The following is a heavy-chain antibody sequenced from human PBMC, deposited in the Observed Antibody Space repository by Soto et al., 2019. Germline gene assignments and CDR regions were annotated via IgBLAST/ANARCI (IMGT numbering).Heavy chain of an antibody. CDR1: GFIFSNAW. V-gene: IGHV3-15*01. CDR3: TTGAPSSGFLFDY. CDR2: IKSKSDGGTT. Sequence: GGSLRLSCAASGFIFSNAWMSWVRQAPGEGLEWVGRIKSKSDGGTTDYGAPMKGRIIISRDDSKNTLYLQMNSLKTEDTAIYYCTTGAPSSGFLFDYWGQGGLVTVSS. J-gene: IGHJ4*02. D-gene: IGHD3-22*01.